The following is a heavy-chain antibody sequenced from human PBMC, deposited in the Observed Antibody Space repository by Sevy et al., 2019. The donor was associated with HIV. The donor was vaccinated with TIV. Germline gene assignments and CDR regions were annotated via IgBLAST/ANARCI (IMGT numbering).Heavy chain of an antibody. J-gene: IGHJ4*02. CDR1: GYTFTNFG. Sequence: GESLKISCKASGYTFTNFGITWVRQAPGQGLEWMGWIGAYNGNKNYALNFQGRVTMTTDTSTSTAYMEPRSLRSDDTAVYYCARDLLAIAGYSSTWSGGYWGQGTLVTVSS. CDR3: ARDLLAIAGYSSTWSGGY. V-gene: IGHV1-18*01. D-gene: IGHD6-13*01. CDR2: IGAYNGNK.